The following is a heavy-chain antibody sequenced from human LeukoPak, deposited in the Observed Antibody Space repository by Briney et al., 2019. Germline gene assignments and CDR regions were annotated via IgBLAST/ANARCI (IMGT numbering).Heavy chain of an antibody. J-gene: IGHJ5*02. CDR1: GDSISNYY. CDR2: IYYSGST. D-gene: IGHD5-24*01. V-gene: IGHV4-59*12. Sequence: PSETLSLTCTVSGDSISNYYWSWIRQPPGKGLEWIGYIYYSGSTNYNPSLKSRVTISADTSKNQFSLKLSPVTAADTAVYYCARGRGYNGFNGFDPWGQGTLVTVSS. CDR3: ARGRGYNGFNGFDP.